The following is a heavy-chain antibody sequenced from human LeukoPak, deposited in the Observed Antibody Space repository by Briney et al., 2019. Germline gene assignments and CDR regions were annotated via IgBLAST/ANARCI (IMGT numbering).Heavy chain of an antibody. V-gene: IGHV3-23*01. D-gene: IGHD3-22*01. CDR1: GCTFSSYA. J-gene: IGHJ4*02. CDR3: AKGVYYYDSSAYYYTYYFDY. Sequence: GGSLRLSCAASGCTFSSYAMSWVRQAPGKGLEWVSAISGSGGSTYYADSVKGRFTISRDNSKNTLYLQMNSLRAEDTAVYYCAKGVYYYDSSAYYYTYYFDYWGQGTLVTVSS. CDR2: ISGSGGST.